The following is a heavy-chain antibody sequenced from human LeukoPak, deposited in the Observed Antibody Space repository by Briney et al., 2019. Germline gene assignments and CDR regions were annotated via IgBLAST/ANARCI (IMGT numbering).Heavy chain of an antibody. Sequence: ASVKVSCKASGYTFTGYYMHWVRQAPGQGLEWMGWINPNSGGTNYAQKFQGWVTMTRDTSISTAYMELSRLRSDDTAVYHCARNYCSSTSCQGWDAFDIWGQGTMVTVSS. V-gene: IGHV1-2*04. CDR2: INPNSGGT. J-gene: IGHJ3*02. CDR3: ARNYCSSTSCQGWDAFDI. D-gene: IGHD2-2*01. CDR1: GYTFTGYY.